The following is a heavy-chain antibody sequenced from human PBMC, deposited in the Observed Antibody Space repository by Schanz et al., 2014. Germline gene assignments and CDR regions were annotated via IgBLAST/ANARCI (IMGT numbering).Heavy chain of an antibody. CDR1: GFTFSSSS. CDR3: ARGGSRFDL. V-gene: IGHV3-48*01. J-gene: IGHJ5*02. CDR2: ISFGSTAV. D-gene: IGHD3-10*01. Sequence: EMQLVQSGGALVQPGGSMRLSCEGSGFTFSSSSLNWVRQAPGKGLEWIAFISFGSTAVYYADSVKGRSNVTRNNAKNSQYLQMSTMAAEDTAVYFCARGGSRFDLWGQGALVTVSS.